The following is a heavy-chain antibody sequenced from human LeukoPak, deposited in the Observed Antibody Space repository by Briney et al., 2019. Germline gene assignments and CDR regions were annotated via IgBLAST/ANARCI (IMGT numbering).Heavy chain of an antibody. Sequence: GASVKVSCKASGGTFSSYAISWVRQAPGQGLEWMGGIIPIFGTAHYAHNFQGRVTITADESTSTAYMELSSLRSEDTAVYYCASPPYYDSSDYWSGFDYWGQGTLVTVSS. CDR1: GGTFSSYA. D-gene: IGHD3-22*01. V-gene: IGHV1-69*13. CDR2: IIPIFGTA. J-gene: IGHJ4*02. CDR3: ASPPYYDSSDYWSGFDY.